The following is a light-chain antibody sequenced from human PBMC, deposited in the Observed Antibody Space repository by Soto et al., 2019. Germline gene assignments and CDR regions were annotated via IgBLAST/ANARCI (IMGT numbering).Light chain of an antibody. CDR1: ESISAW. CDR3: QQYSTYART. J-gene: IGKJ1*01. CDR2: KAS. V-gene: IGKV1-5*03. Sequence: DIQMTQSPSTLSASVGDRVTITCRASESISAWLAWYQQKPGKAPKLLIYKASNLESGVPSRFGGSGSGTDFTLAISSLQPDDYVIYYCQQYSTYARTFGQGTKVEIK.